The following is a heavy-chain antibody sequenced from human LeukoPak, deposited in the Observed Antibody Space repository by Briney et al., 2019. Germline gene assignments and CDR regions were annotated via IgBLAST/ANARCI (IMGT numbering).Heavy chain of an antibody. V-gene: IGHV3-74*01. CDR1: GFTFSSYW. J-gene: IGHJ4*02. CDR3: AGRGSAAAGDY. Sequence: PGGSLRLSCAASGFTFSSYWMHWVRQAPGKGLVWVSRINSDGSSTSYADSVKGRFTISRDNAKNTLYLQMNSLRAEDTAVYYCAGRGSAAAGDYWGQGTLVTVSS. CDR2: INSDGSST. D-gene: IGHD6-13*01.